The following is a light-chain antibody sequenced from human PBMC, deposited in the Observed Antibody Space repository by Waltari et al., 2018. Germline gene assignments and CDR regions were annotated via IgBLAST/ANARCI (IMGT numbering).Light chain of an antibody. J-gene: IGLJ3*02. CDR1: SSDIGTFNL. CDR2: DAS. CDR3: CSYAGSRTWV. V-gene: IGLV2-23*01. Sequence: QSALTQPASVSGSPGQSISISCIGTSSDIGTFNLVSWYLQYPVPAPNLLIYDASQRPAGVSNRFSGSKSGNTASLTISGLQAEDEAIYYCCSYAGSRTWVFGGGAKLTVL.